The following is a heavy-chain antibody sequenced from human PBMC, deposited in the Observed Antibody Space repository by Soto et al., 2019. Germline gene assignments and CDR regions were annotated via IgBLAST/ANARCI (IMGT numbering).Heavy chain of an antibody. CDR3: AADYYGSGSYYNGVTG. J-gene: IGHJ4*02. CDR2: IVVGSGNT. CDR1: GFTFTSSA. D-gene: IGHD3-10*01. V-gene: IGHV1-58*01. Sequence: VNVSGTASGFTFTSSAVQWVRHARVQRLEWIGWIVVGSGNTNYAQKFQERVTITRDMSTSTAYMELSSLRSEDTAVYYCAADYYGSGSYYNGVTGWGQGTLVTVSS.